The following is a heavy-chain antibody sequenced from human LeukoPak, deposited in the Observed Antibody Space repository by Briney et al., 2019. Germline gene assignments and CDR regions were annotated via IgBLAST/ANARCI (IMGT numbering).Heavy chain of an antibody. CDR2: ISTDGGNT. V-gene: IGHV3-64*01. D-gene: IGHD2-2*02. Sequence: GGSLRLSCAASGFTFSSYPMHWVRQAPGKGPEYVSAISTDGGNTYYANSVKGRFTISRDNSKNTLYLQMGSLRAEDMAVYYCARDSREGQYQLLYKFDYWGRGTLVTVSS. J-gene: IGHJ4*02. CDR3: ARDSREGQYQLLYKFDY. CDR1: GFTFSSYP.